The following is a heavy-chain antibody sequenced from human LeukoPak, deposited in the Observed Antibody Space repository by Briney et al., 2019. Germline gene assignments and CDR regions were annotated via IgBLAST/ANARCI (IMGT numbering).Heavy chain of an antibody. Sequence: SETLSLTCTVSGGSISSSSYYWGWIRQPPGKGLEWIGSIYYSGSTYYNPSLKSRVTISVDTSRNQFSLKLSSVTAADTAVYYCASSRYYYDSSGYWEDAFDIWGQGTMVTVSS. CDR2: IYYSGST. V-gene: IGHV4-39*01. D-gene: IGHD3-22*01. J-gene: IGHJ3*02. CDR3: ASSRYYYDSSGYWEDAFDI. CDR1: GGSISSSSYY.